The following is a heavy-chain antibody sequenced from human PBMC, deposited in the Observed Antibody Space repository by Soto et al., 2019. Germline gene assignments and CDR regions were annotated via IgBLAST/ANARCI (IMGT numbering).Heavy chain of an antibody. CDR1: GYTFTDHG. V-gene: IGHV1-18*01. CDR3: AREREGSYSPVDL. Sequence: QVQLVQSGAEVKQPGASVTVSCKTSGYTFTDHGINWVRQAPGQALEWIGWVSSYNGNTNYAYDLKDRVIMTADTSTSTAYMDLRNLRSDDTAVYYCAREREGSYSPVDLWGQGTLVTVAS. D-gene: IGHD2-21*01. CDR2: VSSYNGNT. J-gene: IGHJ5*02.